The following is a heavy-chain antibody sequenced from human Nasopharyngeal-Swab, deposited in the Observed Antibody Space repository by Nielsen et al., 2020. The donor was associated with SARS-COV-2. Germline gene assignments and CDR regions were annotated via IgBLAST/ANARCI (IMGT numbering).Heavy chain of an antibody. V-gene: IGHV1-24*01. J-gene: IGHJ6*02. Sequence: ASVKVSRKVSGYTLTELSMHWVRQAPGKGLEWMGGFDPEDGETIYAQKFQGRVTMTEDTSTDTAYMELSSLRSEDTAVYYCVTESGGAVAHYGMDVWGQGTTVTVSS. CDR1: GYTLTELS. CDR3: VTESGGAVAHYGMDV. D-gene: IGHD6-19*01. CDR2: FDPEDGET.